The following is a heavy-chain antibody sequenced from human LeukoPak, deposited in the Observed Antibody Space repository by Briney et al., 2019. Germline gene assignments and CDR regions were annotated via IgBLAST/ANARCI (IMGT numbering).Heavy chain of an antibody. V-gene: IGHV1-18*01. J-gene: IGHJ5*02. CDR3: ARDALVGATGNWFDP. CDR1: GYTFTSYG. CDR2: ISAYNGNT. Sequence: ASAKVSCKASGYTFTSYGISWVRQAPGQGLEWMGWISAYNGNTNYAQKLQGRATMTTDTSTSTAYMELRSLRSDDTAVYYCARDALVGATGNWFDPWGQGTLVTVSS. D-gene: IGHD1-26*01.